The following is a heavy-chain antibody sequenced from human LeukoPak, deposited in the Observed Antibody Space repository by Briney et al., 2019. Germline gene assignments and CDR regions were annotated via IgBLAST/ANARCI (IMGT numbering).Heavy chain of an antibody. CDR3: ARSDSGGAARGIQY. CDR2: IYPGDSDT. J-gene: IGHJ1*01. Sequence: PGESLKISCKGSGYSFTSYWIGWVRQMPGKGLEWMGIIYPGDSDTRYSPSFQGQVTISADKSISTTYLQWSSLKTSDSGIYYCARSDSGGAARGIQYWGQGALVTVTS. V-gene: IGHV5-51*01. D-gene: IGHD1-26*01. CDR1: GYSFTSYW.